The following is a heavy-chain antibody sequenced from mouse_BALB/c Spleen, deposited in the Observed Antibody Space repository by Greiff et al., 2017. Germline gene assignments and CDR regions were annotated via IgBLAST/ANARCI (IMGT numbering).Heavy chain of an antibody. D-gene: IGHD2-2*01. V-gene: IGHV1S135*01. CDR1: GYAFTSYN. CDR2: IDPYNGGT. J-gene: IGHJ4*01. CDR3: ARGGKKYGYDDYAMDY. Sequence: VQLQQSGPELVKPGASVKVSCKASGYAFTSYNMYWVKQSHGKSLEWIGYIDPYNGGTSYNQKFKGKATLTVDKSSSTAYLHLNSLTSEDSAVYYCARGGKKYGYDDYAMDYWGQGTSVTVSA.